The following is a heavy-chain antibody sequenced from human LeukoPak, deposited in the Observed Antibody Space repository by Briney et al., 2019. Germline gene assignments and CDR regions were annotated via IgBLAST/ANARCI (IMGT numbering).Heavy chain of an antibody. Sequence: PGGSLRLSCAASGFTFSSYAMSWVRQAPGKGLEWVSAISGSGSTIYYADSVKGRFTISRDNAKNSLYLQMNSLRAEDTAVYYCASLRFLEWLEQDIDAFDIWGQGTMVTVSS. CDR2: ISGSGSTI. V-gene: IGHV3-23*01. CDR1: GFTFSSYA. CDR3: ASLRFLEWLEQDIDAFDI. D-gene: IGHD3-3*01. J-gene: IGHJ3*02.